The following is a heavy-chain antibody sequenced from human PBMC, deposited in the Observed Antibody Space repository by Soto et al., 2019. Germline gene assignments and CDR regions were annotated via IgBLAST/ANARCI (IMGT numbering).Heavy chain of an antibody. J-gene: IGHJ6*02. CDR1: GFTFSNAW. CDR3: ASEYCSGGRCYYYGMDV. D-gene: IGHD2-15*01. V-gene: IGHV3-15*07. CDR2: IKSKTDGGTT. Sequence: PGGSLRLSCAASGFTFSNAWMNWVRQAPGKGLEWVGRIKSKTDGGTTDYAAPVKGRFTISRDDSKNTLYLQMNSLRAEDTAVYYCASEYCSGGRCYYYGMDVWGQGTTVTVSS.